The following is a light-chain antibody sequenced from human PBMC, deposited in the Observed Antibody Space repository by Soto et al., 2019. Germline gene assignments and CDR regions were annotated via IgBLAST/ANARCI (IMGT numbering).Light chain of an antibody. V-gene: IGKV3-20*01. CDR2: GAS. J-gene: IGKJ1*01. CDR3: QQYGSSPWT. Sequence: EIVLTQSPCTLPLSPGERATLSCRAIQSVSSSYLAWYQQKPGQAPRLLIYGASSRATGIPDRFSGSGSGTDFTLTISRLEPEDFAVYYCQQYGSSPWTFGQGTKVDIK. CDR1: QSVSSSY.